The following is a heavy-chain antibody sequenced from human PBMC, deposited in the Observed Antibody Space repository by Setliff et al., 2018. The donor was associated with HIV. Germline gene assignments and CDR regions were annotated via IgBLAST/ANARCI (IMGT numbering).Heavy chain of an antibody. CDR3: AGGPGYCSGGTCYPGGWFDP. V-gene: IGHV4-34*01. Sequence: SETLSLTCAVYGGSFSDNYWGWIRQPPGKGLEWSGSIYYSGSTYYNPSLKSRVTISVDMSKSQFSRKLSSVTAADTAVYYCAGGPGYCSGGTCYPGGWFDPWGQGTLVTVSS. CDR2: IYYSGST. J-gene: IGHJ5*02. D-gene: IGHD2-15*01. CDR1: GGSFSDNY.